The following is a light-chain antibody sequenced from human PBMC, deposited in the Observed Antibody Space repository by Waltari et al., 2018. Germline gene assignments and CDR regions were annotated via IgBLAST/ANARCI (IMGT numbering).Light chain of an antibody. CDR2: WAA. CDR1: QSVLYSSNNKNY. V-gene: IGKV4-1*01. J-gene: IGKJ1*01. CDR3: HQYYATPPDGKT. Sequence: DIQMTQSPDSLAVSLGERATINCKSSQSVLYSSNNKNYLAWYQQKAGQPPKLLIYWAATRESGVPDRFSGSGSGTDFTLTISSLQAEDVAVYYCHQYYATPPDGKTFGQGTKVEIK.